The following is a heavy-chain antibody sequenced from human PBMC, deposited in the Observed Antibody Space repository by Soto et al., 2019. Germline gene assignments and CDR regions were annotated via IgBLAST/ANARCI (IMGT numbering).Heavy chain of an antibody. CDR1: GFTFGDYA. CDR3: TARVLGDGYNGGGY. D-gene: IGHD3-16*01. CDR2: IRSKAYGGTT. J-gene: IGHJ4*02. V-gene: IGHV3-49*04. Sequence: GSLRLSCTASGFTFGDYAISWVRQAPGKGLEWVGFIRSKAYGGTTEYAASVKGRFTISRDDSKSIAYLQMNSLKTEDTAVYYCTARVLGDGYNGGGYWGQGTLVTVSS.